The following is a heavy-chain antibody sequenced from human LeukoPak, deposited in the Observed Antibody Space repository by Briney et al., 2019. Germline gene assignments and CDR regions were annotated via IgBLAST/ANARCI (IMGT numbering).Heavy chain of an antibody. J-gene: IGHJ2*01. V-gene: IGHV4-30-4*08. CDR2: IYYSGST. D-gene: IGHD6-19*01. CDR3: ARDQAVAGTWNWYFDL. CDR1: GGSISSGDYY. Sequence: PSGTLSLTCTVSGGSISSGDYYWSWIRQPPGKGLEWIGYIYYSGSTYYNPSLKSRVTISVDTSKNQFSLKLSSVTAADTAVYYCARDQAVAGTWNWYFDLWGRGTLVTVSS.